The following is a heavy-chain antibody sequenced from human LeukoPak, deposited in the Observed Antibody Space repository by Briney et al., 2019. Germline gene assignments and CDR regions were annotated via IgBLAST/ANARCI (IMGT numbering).Heavy chain of an antibody. D-gene: IGHD5-12*01. CDR3: ARARSFIVATIVVGDYFDY. CDR1: GGSISRYY. J-gene: IGHJ4*02. CDR2: IYYSGST. V-gene: IGHV4-59*01. Sequence: SETLSLTCTVSGGSISRYYWSWIRQPPGKGLEWIGYIYYSGSTNYNPSLKSRVTISVDTSKNQFSLKLSSVTAADTAVYYCARARSFIVATIVVGDYFDYWGQGTLVTVSS.